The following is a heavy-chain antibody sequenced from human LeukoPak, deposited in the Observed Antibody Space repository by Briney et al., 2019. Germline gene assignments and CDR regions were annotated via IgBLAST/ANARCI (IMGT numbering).Heavy chain of an antibody. J-gene: IGHJ4*02. Sequence: SETLSITCTVSGGSISSSSYYWGWTRQPPRKGLEWIGSIYYSGTTYYNPSLKSRVTISVDTSKNQFSLKLSSVTAADTAVYYCARLPGYSYGQTFDYWGQRTLVTVSA. V-gene: IGHV4-39*01. CDR3: ARLPGYSYGQTFDY. CDR1: GGSISSSSYY. CDR2: IYYSGTT. D-gene: IGHD5-18*01.